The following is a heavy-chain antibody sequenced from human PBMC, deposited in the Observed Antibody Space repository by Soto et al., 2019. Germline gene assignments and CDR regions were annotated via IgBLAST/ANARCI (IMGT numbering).Heavy chain of an antibody. J-gene: IGHJ3*01. V-gene: IGHV1-46*01. Sequence: ASVKVSCKASGYIFSSYYMHWVRQSPGQGLEWMGLINPSGDSTRYAQKFQGRVIMTRDTSTSTVYMELSSLRSEDTAVYYCAREMANDAFALWGQGTMVTVSS. CDR3: AREMANDAFAL. CDR2: INPSGDST. CDR1: GYIFSSYY.